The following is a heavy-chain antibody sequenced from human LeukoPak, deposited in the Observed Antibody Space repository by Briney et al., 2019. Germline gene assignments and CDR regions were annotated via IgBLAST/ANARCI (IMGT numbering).Heavy chain of an antibody. CDR3: ARARPLPGFWSGYSPDNWFDP. J-gene: IGHJ5*02. CDR2: ISSSSSYI. Sequence: PGGSLRLSCAASGFTFSSYSMNWVRQAPGKGLEWVSSISSSSSYIYYADSVKGRFTISRDNAKNSLYLQMNSLRAEDTAVYYCARARPLPGFWSGYSPDNWFDPWGQGTLVTVSS. D-gene: IGHD3-3*01. CDR1: GFTFSSYS. V-gene: IGHV3-21*01.